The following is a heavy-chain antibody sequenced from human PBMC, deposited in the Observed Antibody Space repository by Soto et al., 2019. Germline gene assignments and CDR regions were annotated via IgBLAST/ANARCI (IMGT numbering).Heavy chain of an antibody. CDR1: GYTFTGYY. V-gene: IGHV1-2*04. D-gene: IGHD7-27*01. CDR2: INPNSGGT. CDR3: ARDGMMGKDYYYYYMDV. J-gene: IGHJ6*03. Sequence: ASVKVSCKASGYTFTGYYMHWVRQAPGQGLEWMGWINPNSGGTNYAQKFQGWVTMTRDTSISTAYMELSRLRSDDTAVYYCARDGMMGKDYYYYYMDVWGKGTTVTVSS.